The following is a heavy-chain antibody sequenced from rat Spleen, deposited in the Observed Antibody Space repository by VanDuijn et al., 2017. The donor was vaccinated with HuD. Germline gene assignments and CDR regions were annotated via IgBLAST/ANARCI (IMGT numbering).Heavy chain of an antibody. D-gene: IGHD1-10*01. CDR2: IWAGGGT. CDR1: GFSLTSYH. J-gene: IGHJ3*01. CDR3: TRSIYNDGDFAY. V-gene: IGHV2-15*01. Sequence: QVQLKESGPGLVQPSQTLSLTCTVSGFSLTSYHVSWVRQPPGKSLVWMGTIWAGGGTNYNSAVQSRLSISRDTSKSQVFLKVNSLQAEDSAIYFCTRSIYNDGDFAYWGQGTLVTVSS.